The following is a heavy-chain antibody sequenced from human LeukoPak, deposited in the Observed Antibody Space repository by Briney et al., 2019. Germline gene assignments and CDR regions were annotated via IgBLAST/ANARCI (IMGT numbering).Heavy chain of an antibody. D-gene: IGHD2-2*02. V-gene: IGHV5-51*01. CDR1: GYSFTSYW. J-gene: IGHJ1*01. CDR2: IYPGDSDT. Sequence: GESLKISCKGSGYSFTSYWIGWVRQMLGKGLEWMGIIYPGDSDTRYSPSFQGQVTISADKSISTAYLQWSSLKASDTAMYYCAKTTGYCSSTSCYTEEYFQHWGEGTLVTVSS. CDR3: AKTTGYCSSTSCYTEEYFQH.